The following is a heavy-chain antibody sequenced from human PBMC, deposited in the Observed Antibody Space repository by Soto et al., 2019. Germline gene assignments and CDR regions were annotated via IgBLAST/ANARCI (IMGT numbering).Heavy chain of an antibody. Sequence: AQLVESGGSLVKPWGSLSLSCAASGFSFGDYIMNWVRQAPGRGLEWVASISHSGSYIFYADSVKGRFTISRDNSRDSLYLQMNSLRVDDTAIYYCASPRDYCVTTSNCFIAFDIWGQGTRVTVSS. CDR3: ASPRDYCVTTSNCFIAFDI. V-gene: IGHV3-21*01. CDR2: ISHSGSYI. D-gene: IGHD4-17*01. J-gene: IGHJ3*02. CDR1: GFSFGDYI.